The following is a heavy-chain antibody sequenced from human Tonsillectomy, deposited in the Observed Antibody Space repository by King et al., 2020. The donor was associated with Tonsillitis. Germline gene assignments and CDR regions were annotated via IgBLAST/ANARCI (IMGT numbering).Heavy chain of an antibody. J-gene: IGHJ4*02. CDR2: IYSGGST. D-gene: IGHD6-13*01. CDR1: GFTVSSNY. CDR3: LMYSSSPIGNY. Sequence: DVQLVESGGGLVQPGGSLRLSCAASGFTVSSNYMGWVRQAPGKGLEWVSVIYSGGSTYYADSVKGRFTTSRHNSKNTLYLQMNSLRAEDTAVYYCLMYSSSPIGNYWGQGTLAT. V-gene: IGHV3-53*04.